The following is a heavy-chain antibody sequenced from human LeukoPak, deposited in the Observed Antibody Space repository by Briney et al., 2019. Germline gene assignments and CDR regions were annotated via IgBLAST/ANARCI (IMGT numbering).Heavy chain of an antibody. J-gene: IGHJ6*03. V-gene: IGHV4-38-2*01. Sequence: SETLSLTCDVSGRSISSNYYWGWIRQSPEKGLEWIGSIYHRGSTYYSPSFESRVTISVDTSKNQFSLNLSSVTATDTAKYYCARHLFYYYYYMDVWGKGTTVTVSS. CDR1: GRSISSNYY. CDR2: IYHRGST. CDR3: ARHLFYYYYYMDV.